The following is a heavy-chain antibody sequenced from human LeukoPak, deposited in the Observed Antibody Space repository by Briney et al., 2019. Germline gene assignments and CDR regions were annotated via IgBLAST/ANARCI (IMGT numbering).Heavy chain of an antibody. CDR1: GGTFSSYA. Sequence: ASVKVSCKASGGTFSSYAISWVRQAPGQGLEWMGGIIPIFGTANYAQKFQGRVTITADESTSTAYMELSSLRSEDTAVYYCARDRGGGDLYYFDYWGQGTLVTVSS. D-gene: IGHD2-21*02. CDR2: IIPIFGTA. J-gene: IGHJ4*02. V-gene: IGHV1-69*13. CDR3: ARDRGGGDLYYFDY.